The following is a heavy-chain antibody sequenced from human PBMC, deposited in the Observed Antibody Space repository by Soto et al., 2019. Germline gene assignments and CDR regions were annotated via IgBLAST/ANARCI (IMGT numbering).Heavy chain of an antibody. CDR3: ARGDSSGWNYWYFDL. D-gene: IGHD6-19*01. J-gene: IGHJ2*01. Sequence: EVQLVETGGGLIQPGGSLRLSCAASGFTVINNYMSWVRQAPGKGLEWVSVIYTGGSTNYADSVKGRFTISRDNSKNTLYLQMNSLRAEDTAVYFCARGDSSGWNYWYFDLWGRGTLVTVSS. CDR1: GFTVINNY. V-gene: IGHV3-53*02. CDR2: IYTGGST.